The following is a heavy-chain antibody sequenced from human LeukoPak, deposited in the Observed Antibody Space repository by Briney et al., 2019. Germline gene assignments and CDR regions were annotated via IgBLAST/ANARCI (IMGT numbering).Heavy chain of an antibody. CDR2: IRYDGSNK. Sequence: GGSLRLSCAASGFTFSSYGMHWVRQAPGKGLEWAAFIRYDGSNKYYADSVKGRFTISRDNSKNTLYLQMNSLRAEDTAVYYCAKTGCSSTSCQAYYYYYMDVWGKGTTVTVSS. J-gene: IGHJ6*03. V-gene: IGHV3-30*02. CDR1: GFTFSSYG. D-gene: IGHD2-2*01. CDR3: AKTGCSSTSCQAYYYYYMDV.